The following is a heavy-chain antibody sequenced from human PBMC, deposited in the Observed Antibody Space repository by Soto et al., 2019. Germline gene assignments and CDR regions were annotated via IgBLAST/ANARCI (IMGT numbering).Heavy chain of an antibody. CDR3: ARDRLRFGGVIVISGFGY. Sequence: ASVKVSCKASDYTFTNYAISWVRQAPGQGLEWMRWISVYTGNTNYAQNLQGRVTITADESTSTAYMELSSLRSEDTAVYYFARDRLRFGGVIVISGFGYWGQGTLVTVSS. J-gene: IGHJ4*02. D-gene: IGHD3-16*02. V-gene: IGHV1-18*01. CDR2: ISVYTGNT. CDR1: DYTFTNYA.